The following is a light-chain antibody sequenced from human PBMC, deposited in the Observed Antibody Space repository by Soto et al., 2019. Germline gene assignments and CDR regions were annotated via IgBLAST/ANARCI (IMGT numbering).Light chain of an antibody. Sequence: QSALTQPASVSGSPGQSITISCTGTSSDVGDHNYVSWYQQQPGKAPTLMIYAVSNRPSGVSNRFSGSKSGNTASLTISGLQAEDEADYYCSSYTTSSTVIFGGGTKLTVL. CDR2: AVS. V-gene: IGLV2-14*03. J-gene: IGLJ2*01. CDR1: SSDVGDHNY. CDR3: SSYTTSSTVI.